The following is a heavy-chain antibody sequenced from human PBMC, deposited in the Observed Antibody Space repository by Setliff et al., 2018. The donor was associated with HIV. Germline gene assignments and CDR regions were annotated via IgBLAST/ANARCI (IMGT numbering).Heavy chain of an antibody. CDR3: AREMFMYTWYYDTSGPHFDY. CDR2: INPSGSRT. Sequence: ASVKVSCKASGYTFTSYYMHWVRQAPGQGLEWMGIINPSGSRTTYTKKFQGRVTMTRDTSTNTVYLELSSLRSEDTAMYYCAREMFMYTWYYDTSGPHFDYWGQGTLVT. D-gene: IGHD3-22*01. J-gene: IGHJ4*02. V-gene: IGHV1-46*01. CDR1: GYTFTSYY.